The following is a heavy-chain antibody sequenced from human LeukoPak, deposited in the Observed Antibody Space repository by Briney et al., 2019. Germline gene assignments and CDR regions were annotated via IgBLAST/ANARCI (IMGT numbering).Heavy chain of an antibody. CDR1: GGSISSSSYY. J-gene: IGHJ5*02. CDR3: ARCYCSSTSCFSNWFDP. V-gene: IGHV4-39*01. D-gene: IGHD2-2*01. Sequence: KPSETLSPTCTVSGGSISSSSYYWGWIRQPPGKGLEWIGSIYYSGSTYYNPSLKSRVTISVDTSKNQFSLKLSSVTAADTAVYYCARCYCSSTSCFSNWFDPWGQGTLVTVSS. CDR2: IYYSGST.